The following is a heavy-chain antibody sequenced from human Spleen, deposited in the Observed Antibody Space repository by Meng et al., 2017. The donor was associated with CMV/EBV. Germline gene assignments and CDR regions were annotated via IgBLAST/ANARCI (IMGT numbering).Heavy chain of an antibody. CDR3: ARLVGATDY. J-gene: IGHJ4*02. CDR2: ISSSSSYI. V-gene: IGHV3-21*01. D-gene: IGHD1-26*01. CDR1: GFTSSNYA. Sequence: GGSLRLSCAASGFTSSNYAINWVRQAPGKGLEWISSISSSSSYIYYADSVKGRFTISRDNAKNSLYLQMNSLRAEDTAVYYCARLVGATDYWGQGTLVTVSS.